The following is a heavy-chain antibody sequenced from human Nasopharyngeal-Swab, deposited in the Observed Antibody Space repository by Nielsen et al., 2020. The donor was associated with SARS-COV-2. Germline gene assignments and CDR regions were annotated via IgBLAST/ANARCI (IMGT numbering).Heavy chain of an antibody. CDR3: VKPVHITMVRGVMSGPNWFDP. Sequence: GESLKISCSASGFTFSSYAMHWVRQARGKGLEYVSAISSNGGSTYYADSVKGRFTISRDNSKNTLYLQMSSLRAEDTAVYYCVKPVHITMVRGVMSGPNWFDPWGQGTLVTVSS. V-gene: IGHV3-64D*06. CDR1: GFTFSSYA. J-gene: IGHJ5*02. D-gene: IGHD3-10*01. CDR2: ISSNGGST.